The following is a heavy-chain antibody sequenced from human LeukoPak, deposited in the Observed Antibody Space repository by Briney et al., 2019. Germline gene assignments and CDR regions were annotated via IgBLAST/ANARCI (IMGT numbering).Heavy chain of an antibody. CDR2: ISSSSSTI. V-gene: IGHV3-48*02. D-gene: IGHD4-17*01. CDR1: GFTFSSYS. J-gene: IGHJ6*02. Sequence: PGGSLRLSCAASGFTFSSYSMNWVRQAPGKGLGWVSYISSSSSTIYYADSVKGRFTISRDNAKNSLYLQMNSLRDEDTAVYYCAREVRPTTVTYYYYYGMDVWGQGTTVTVSS. CDR3: AREVRPTTVTYYYYYGMDV.